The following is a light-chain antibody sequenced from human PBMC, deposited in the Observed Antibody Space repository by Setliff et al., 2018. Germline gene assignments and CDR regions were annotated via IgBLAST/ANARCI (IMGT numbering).Light chain of an antibody. J-gene: IGLJ1*01. CDR3: ISYAGSNNYV. CDR1: SSDAGGYKY. CDR2: EVT. V-gene: IGLV2-8*01. Sequence: QSALAQPPSASGSPGQSVTISCTGTSSDAGGYKYVSWYQQHPGKAPKLMIYEVTKRPSGVPDRFSGSKSGNTASLTVSGLQAEDEAYYYCISYAGSNNYVFGTGTKVTVL.